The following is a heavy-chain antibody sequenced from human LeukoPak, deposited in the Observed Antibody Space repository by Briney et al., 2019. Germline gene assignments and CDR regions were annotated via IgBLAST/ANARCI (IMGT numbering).Heavy chain of an antibody. CDR3: ARGRPGGKHIVVVTAALDY. CDR2: MNPNSGNT. V-gene: IGHV1-8*03. CDR1: GYTFTSYD. Sequence: ASVKVSCKASGYTFTSYDINWVRQSTGQGLEWMGWMNPNSGNTGYAQKFQGRVTITRNTSISTAYMELSSLRSEDTAVYYCARGRPGGKHIVVVTAALDYWGQGTLVTVSS. D-gene: IGHD2-21*02. J-gene: IGHJ4*02.